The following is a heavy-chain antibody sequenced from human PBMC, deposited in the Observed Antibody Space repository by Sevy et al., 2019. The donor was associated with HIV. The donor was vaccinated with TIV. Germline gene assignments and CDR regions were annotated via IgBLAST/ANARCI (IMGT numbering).Heavy chain of an antibody. Sequence: GSLRLSCAASGFTFSSYGMHWVRQAPGKGLEWVTVIWYDGSNKYYADSVKGRFTISRDNSKNTLYLQMNSLRAEDTAVYYCAAGYTTGWYPGGFDYWGQGTLVTVS. CDR1: GFTFSSYG. CDR3: AAGYTTGWYPGGFDY. D-gene: IGHD6-19*01. CDR2: IWYDGSNK. V-gene: IGHV3-33*08. J-gene: IGHJ4*02.